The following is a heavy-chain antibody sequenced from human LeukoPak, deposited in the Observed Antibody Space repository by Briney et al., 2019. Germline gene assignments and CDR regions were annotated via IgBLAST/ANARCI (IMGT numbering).Heavy chain of an antibody. CDR3: ARDVGSGGGTFPTYHFDF. CDR2: IYSSGDT. J-gene: IGHJ4*02. V-gene: IGHV4-4*07. Sequence: SETLSLTCTVSGGSISSYYWDWIRQPAGKGLEWIGRIYSSGDTDYNPSLKSRVTMSVDTSKNQFSLRLSSLTAADTAVYYCARDVGSGGGTFPTYHFDFWGQGTLVTVSS. CDR1: GGSISSYY. D-gene: IGHD3-10*01.